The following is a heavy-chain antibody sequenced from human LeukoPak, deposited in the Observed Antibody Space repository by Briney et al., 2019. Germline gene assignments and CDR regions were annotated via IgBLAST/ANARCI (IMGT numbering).Heavy chain of an antibody. CDR3: ARSYSSSWSGFDP. CDR2: IYPGDSDT. V-gene: IGHV5-51*01. D-gene: IGHD6-13*01. J-gene: IGHJ5*02. Sequence: GESLKISCKGSGYSFTTYWVGWVRQMPGKGLEWMGIIYPGDSDTRYSPSFQGQVTISADKSISTAYLQWSSLKASDTAMYYCARSYSSSWSGFDPWGQGTLVTVSS. CDR1: GYSFTTYW.